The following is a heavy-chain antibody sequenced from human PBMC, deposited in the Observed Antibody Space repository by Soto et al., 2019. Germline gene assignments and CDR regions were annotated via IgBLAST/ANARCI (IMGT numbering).Heavy chain of an antibody. J-gene: IGHJ3*02. CDR2: IYPGDSDT. CDR1: GYSFTSYW. CDR3: ARHKDAMGWLQSLNPDAFDI. Sequence: GESLKISCKGSGYSFTSYWIGWVRQMPGKGLEWMGIIYPGDSDTRYSPSFQGQVTISADKSISTAYLQWSSLKASDTAMYYCARHKDAMGWLQSLNPDAFDIWGQGTMVTVSS. D-gene: IGHD5-12*01. V-gene: IGHV5-51*01.